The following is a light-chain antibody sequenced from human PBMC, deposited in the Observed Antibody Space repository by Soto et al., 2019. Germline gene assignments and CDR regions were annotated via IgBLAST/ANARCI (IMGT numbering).Light chain of an antibody. V-gene: IGKV3D-15*01. Sequence: EIVMTQSPATLSVSPGERATLSCRASQSVSSNLAWYQQKPGQAPRLLIYGASTRATGIPARFSGSGSGTEFTLTISRLQSEDFAVYYCQQYITWPLTFGGGTKVEIK. CDR1: QSVSSN. J-gene: IGKJ4*01. CDR3: QQYITWPLT. CDR2: GAS.